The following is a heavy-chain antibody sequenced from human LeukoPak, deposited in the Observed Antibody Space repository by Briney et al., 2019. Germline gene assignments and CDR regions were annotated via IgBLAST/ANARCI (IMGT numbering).Heavy chain of an antibody. CDR3: ARRDTAMVTDY. V-gene: IGHV1-69*01. D-gene: IGHD5-18*01. Sequence: SVKVSCKASGGTFSSYAISWVRQAPGQGLEWMGGIIPIFGTANYAQKFQGRVTITADESTSTAYMELSSLKASDTAMYYCARRDTAMVTDYWGQGTLVTVSS. CDR1: GGTFSSYA. CDR2: IIPIFGTA. J-gene: IGHJ4*02.